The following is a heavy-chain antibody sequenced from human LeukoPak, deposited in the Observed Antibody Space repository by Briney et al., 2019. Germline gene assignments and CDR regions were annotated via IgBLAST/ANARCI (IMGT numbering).Heavy chain of an antibody. J-gene: IGHJ4*02. CDR3: AIRGSGRHFDF. CDR2: ISGGSSTI. CDR1: GFTFSDYY. Sequence: EGSLRLSCAASGFTFSDYYMSWIRQAPGKGLEWVSYISGGSSTIYYADSLKGRFTVSRDNAKNSLYLLMNSLRAEDTAVYYCAIRGSGRHFDFWGQGTLVTVSS. V-gene: IGHV3-11*01. D-gene: IGHD2-15*01.